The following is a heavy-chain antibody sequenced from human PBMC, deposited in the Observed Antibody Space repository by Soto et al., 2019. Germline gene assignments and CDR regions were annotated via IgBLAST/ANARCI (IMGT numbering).Heavy chain of an antibody. V-gene: IGHV4-31*03. CDR1: GGSISSGGYY. CDR2: IYYSGST. Sequence: QVQLQESGPGLVKPSQTLSLTCTVSGGSISSGGYYWSWIRQHPGKGLEWIGYIYYSGSTYYNPSLKCRFTISVDTSKNQFSLKLSSVTAADTAVYYCAGLDGHPPEGMDVWGQGTTVTVSS. J-gene: IGHJ6*02. CDR3: AGLDGHPPEGMDV.